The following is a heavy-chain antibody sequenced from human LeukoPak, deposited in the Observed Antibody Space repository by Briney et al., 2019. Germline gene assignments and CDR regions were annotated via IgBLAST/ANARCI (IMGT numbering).Heavy chain of an antibody. J-gene: IGHJ4*02. V-gene: IGHV4-34*01. CDR2: INHSGGT. CDR3: ASRGVVVPAALVY. CDR1: GGSFSGYY. Sequence: SETLSLTCAVYGGSFSGYYWSWIRQPPGKGLEWIGEINHSGGTNYNPSLKSRVTISVDTSKNQFSLKLSSVTAADTAVYYCASRGVVVPAALVYWGQGTLVTVSS. D-gene: IGHD2-2*01.